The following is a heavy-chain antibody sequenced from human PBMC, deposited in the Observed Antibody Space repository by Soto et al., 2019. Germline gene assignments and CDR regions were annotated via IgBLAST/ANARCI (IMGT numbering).Heavy chain of an antibody. CDR3: AREGGYSYGFDY. V-gene: IGHV1-8*01. Sequence: QVQLVQSGAEVKKPGASVKVSCKASGYTFTSYDINWVRQATGQGLEWMGWMNPNSGNTGYAQKFQGRVTMTRNTSISTAYVELSSLSSEDNAVYYCAREGGYSYGFDYWGQGTLVTVSS. J-gene: IGHJ4*02. CDR1: GYTFTSYD. CDR2: MNPNSGNT. D-gene: IGHD5-18*01.